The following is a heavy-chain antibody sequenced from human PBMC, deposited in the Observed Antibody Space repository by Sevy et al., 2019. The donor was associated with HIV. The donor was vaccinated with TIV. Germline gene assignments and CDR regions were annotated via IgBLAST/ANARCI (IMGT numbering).Heavy chain of an antibody. J-gene: IGHJ4*02. V-gene: IGHV3-30*18. CDR2: ISYDGSQT. CDR3: AKEDYGGNLPNYFAS. CDR1: GFTFTTYG. Sequence: GGSLRLSCAASGFTFTTYGMHWVRQAPGKGLEWVAVISYDGSQTYYVDSVKGRFTISRDNSKNTLYLQMDSLRPEDTAVYYCAKEDYGGNLPNYFASWGQGTRVTVSS. D-gene: IGHD4-17*01.